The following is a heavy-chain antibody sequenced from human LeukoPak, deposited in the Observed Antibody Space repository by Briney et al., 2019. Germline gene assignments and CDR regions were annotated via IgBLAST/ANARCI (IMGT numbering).Heavy chain of an antibody. CDR1: GFTFSSYA. J-gene: IGHJ4*02. V-gene: IGHV3-30*04. D-gene: IGHD6-13*01. Sequence: PGGSLRLSCAASGFTFSSYAIHWVRQAPGKGLEWVAVISFDGSNKYYADSVKGRFTISRDNSNNTLYLQMNSLRAEDTAVYYCAKGLTAAGTFTHFDYWGQGTLVTVSS. CDR2: ISFDGSNK. CDR3: AKGLTAAGTFTHFDY.